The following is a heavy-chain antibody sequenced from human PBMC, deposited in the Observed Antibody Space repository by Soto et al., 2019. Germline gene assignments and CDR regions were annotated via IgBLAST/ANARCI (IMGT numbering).Heavy chain of an antibody. CDR1: GGSISSGGYY. CDR2: IYYSGRT. CDR3: ARTPLL. J-gene: IGHJ4*02. D-gene: IGHD1-26*01. Sequence: QVQLQESGPGLVKPSQTLSLTCTVSGGSISSGGYYWSWIRQHPGKGLAWMGNIYYSGRTYSNPSLKSRVTTSVDTSKNQFSLKLSSVTAADTPVYYCARTPLLWGQGTLVTVSS. V-gene: IGHV4-31*03.